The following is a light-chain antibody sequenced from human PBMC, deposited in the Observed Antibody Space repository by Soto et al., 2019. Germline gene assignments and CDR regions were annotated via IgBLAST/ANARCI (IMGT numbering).Light chain of an antibody. Sequence: DIPMTLSPTSLSASVGDRVTITCRASQRISSYLNWYQQKPGKHPNLLIFAESSVQSGVPSSFSGSGAATDFTPTISRQEPEDFAVYYCQQYGSSGTFGQGTKVEIK. CDR2: AES. CDR1: QRISSY. V-gene: IGKV1-39*01. CDR3: QQYGSSGT. J-gene: IGKJ1*01.